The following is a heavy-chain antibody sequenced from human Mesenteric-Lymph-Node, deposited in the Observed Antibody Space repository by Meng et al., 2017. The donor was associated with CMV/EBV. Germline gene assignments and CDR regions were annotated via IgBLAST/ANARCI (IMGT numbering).Heavy chain of an antibody. CDR1: GFRFSTYW. CDR3: ARGWVRIQLWSGSYFDY. CDR2: IKQDGTEK. D-gene: IGHD5-18*01. Sequence: GGSLRLSCAASGFRFSTYWMSWVRQAPGKGLEWVAKIKQDGTEKYHVDSVKGRFTISRDNAKNSLYLQMDSLRAEDTAVYYCARGWVRIQLWSGSYFDYWGQGTLVTVSS. J-gene: IGHJ4*02. V-gene: IGHV3-7*01.